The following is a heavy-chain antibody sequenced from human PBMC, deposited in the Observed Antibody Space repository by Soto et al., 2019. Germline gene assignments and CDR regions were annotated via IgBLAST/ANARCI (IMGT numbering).Heavy chain of an antibody. CDR3: ARVFYSVAGTGGLDY. CDR2: ISSSSSTI. Sequence: EVQLVESGGGLVQPGGSLRLSCAASGFTFSSYSMNGVRQAPGKGLGWVSYISSSSSTIYYADSVKGRFTISRDNAKNSLYLQMNSLRDEDTAVYYCARVFYSVAGTGGLDYWGQGTLVTVSS. CDR1: GFTFSSYS. D-gene: IGHD6-19*01. V-gene: IGHV3-48*02. J-gene: IGHJ4*02.